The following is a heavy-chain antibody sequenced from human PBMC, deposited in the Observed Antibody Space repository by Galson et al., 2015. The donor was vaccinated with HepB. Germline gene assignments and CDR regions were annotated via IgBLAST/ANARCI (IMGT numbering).Heavy chain of an antibody. CDR2: IWYDGSNK. D-gene: IGHD2-15*01. CDR1: GFTFSSYG. V-gene: IGHV3-33*01. J-gene: IGHJ6*02. Sequence: SLRLSCAASGFTFSSYGMHWVRQAPGKGLEWVAVIWYDGSNKYYADSVKGRFTISRDNSKNTLYLQMNSLRAEDTAVYYCARDIICSGGSCYSGLYYYYGMDVWGQGTTVTVSS. CDR3: ARDIICSGGSCYSGLYYYYGMDV.